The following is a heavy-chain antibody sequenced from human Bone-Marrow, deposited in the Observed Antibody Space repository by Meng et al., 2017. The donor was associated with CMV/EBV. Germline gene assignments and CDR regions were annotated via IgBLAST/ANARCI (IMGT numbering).Heavy chain of an antibody. CDR1: GGSISSGGYY. CDR3: ARGRNRYCSSTSCLRGMDV. CDR2: IYYSGST. V-gene: IGHV4-31*03. J-gene: IGHJ6*02. D-gene: IGHD2-2*01. Sequence: SETLSLTCTVSGGSISSGGYYWSWIRQHPGKGLEWIGYIYYSGSTYYNPSLKSRVTISVDTSKNQFSLKLSSVTAADTAVYYCARGRNRYCSSTSCLRGMDVWGQGTTVTVSS.